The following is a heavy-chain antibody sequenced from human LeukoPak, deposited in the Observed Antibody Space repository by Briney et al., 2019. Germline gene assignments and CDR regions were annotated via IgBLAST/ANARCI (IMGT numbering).Heavy chain of an antibody. D-gene: IGHD3-10*01. V-gene: IGHV4-39*01. J-gene: IGHJ4*02. CDR1: GGSISSSSYY. Sequence: TPSETLSLTCTVSGGSISSSSYYWGWIRQPPGKGPEWIGSIYYSGSTYYNPSLKSRVTISVDTSKNQSSLKLSSVTAADTAVFYCASFYGSGSPYFDYWGQGTLVTVSS. CDR3: ASFYGSGSPYFDY. CDR2: IYYSGST.